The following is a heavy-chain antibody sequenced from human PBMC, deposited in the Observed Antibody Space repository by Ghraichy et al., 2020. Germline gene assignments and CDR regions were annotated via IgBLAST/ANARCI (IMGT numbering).Heavy chain of an antibody. CDR2: ISWNSGHI. V-gene: IGHV3-9*01. D-gene: IGHD2-15*01. Sequence: SLNISCAASGFPFDDYAMHWVRQGPGKGLEWVAGISWNSGHIGYADSVKGRFTVSRDDAKNSLYLQMNSLRVDDTALYYCAKDIREGCSGINCYSYYYYYYGLDVWGQGTTVTVS. CDR1: GFPFDDYA. CDR3: AKDIREGCSGINCYSYYYYYYGLDV. J-gene: IGHJ6*02.